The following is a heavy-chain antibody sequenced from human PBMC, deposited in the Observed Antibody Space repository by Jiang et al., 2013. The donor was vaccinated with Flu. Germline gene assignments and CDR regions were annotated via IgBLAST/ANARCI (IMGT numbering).Heavy chain of an antibody. Sequence: GGSPGDSPVQRLDSPFSNYAMYWVRQAPGKGLEWVASIRFDGSDKYYADSVKGRFTISRDNSQNALYVQMNSLRPEDTAMYYCATLRGSSYDTYLMDYWGQGTLVTVSS. V-gene: IGHV3-30*02. CDR2: IRFDGSDK. D-gene: IGHD5-12*01. CDR1: DSPFSNYA. J-gene: IGHJ4*02. CDR3: ATLRGSSYDTYLMDY.